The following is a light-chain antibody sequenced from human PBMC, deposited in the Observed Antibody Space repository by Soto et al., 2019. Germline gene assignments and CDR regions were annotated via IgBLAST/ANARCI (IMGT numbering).Light chain of an antibody. CDR1: QNVFNS. Sequence: EIVLTQSPATLSLSPGEGATLSCRASQNVFNSLAWYQQKPGQAPRLLIYASNRATGIPARFSGSGSGTDFTLTISSLEPEDFAVYYCQQRSNWPLITFGQGTRLEIK. V-gene: IGKV3-11*01. CDR2: AS. J-gene: IGKJ5*01. CDR3: QQRSNWPLIT.